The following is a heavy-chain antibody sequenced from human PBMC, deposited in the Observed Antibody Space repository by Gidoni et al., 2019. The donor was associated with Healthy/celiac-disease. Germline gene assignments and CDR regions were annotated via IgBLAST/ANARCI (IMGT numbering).Heavy chain of an antibody. CDR3: ARVRRHGYCSSTSCYKSAYYYYGMDV. V-gene: IGHV4-34*01. Sequence: QVQLQQWGAGLLKPSETLSLTCAVYGGSFSGYYWSWIRPPPGKGLEWIGEINHSGSTNYNPSLKSRVTISVDTSKNQFSLKLSSVTAADTAVYYCARVRRHGYCSSTSCYKSAYYYYGMDVWGQGTTVTVSS. CDR2: INHSGST. CDR1: GGSFSGYY. D-gene: IGHD2-2*02. J-gene: IGHJ6*02.